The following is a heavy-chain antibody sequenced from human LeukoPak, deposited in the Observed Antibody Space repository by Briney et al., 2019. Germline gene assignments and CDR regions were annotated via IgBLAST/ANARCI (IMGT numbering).Heavy chain of an antibody. D-gene: IGHD5-12*01. CDR2: ISAYNGNT. V-gene: IGHV1-18*01. J-gene: IGHJ3*02. CDR3: ARVQVATITARGDAFDI. CDR1: GYTFTSYG. Sequence: GASVKVSCKASGYTFTSYGISWVRQAPGQGLEWMGWISAYNGNTNYAQKLQGRVTMTTDTSTSTAYMELRSLRSDDTAVYYCARVQVATITARGDAFDIWGQGTMVTVSS.